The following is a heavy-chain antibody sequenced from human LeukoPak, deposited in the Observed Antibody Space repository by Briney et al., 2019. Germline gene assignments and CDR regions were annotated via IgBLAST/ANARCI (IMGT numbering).Heavy chain of an antibody. CDR3: ARVVNNWSDWDY. V-gene: IGHV1-69*04. J-gene: IGHJ4*02. CDR2: IIPIFGIA. D-gene: IGHD1-20*01. CDR1: GGTFSSYA. Sequence: GASVKVSCKASGGTFSSYAISWVRQAPGQGLEWMGRIIPIFGIANYAQKFQGRVTITADKPTSTAYMELSSLRSEDTALYYCARVVNNWSDWDYWGQGTLVTVSS.